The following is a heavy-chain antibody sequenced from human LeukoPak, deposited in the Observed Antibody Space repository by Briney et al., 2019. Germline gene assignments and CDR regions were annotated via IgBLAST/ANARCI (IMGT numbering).Heavy chain of an antibody. D-gene: IGHD2/OR15-2a*01. CDR2: IGPHSSFT. Sequence: ASMKVSCKSSGFTFTDHYIHWVRQGPGQGLEWMGYIGPHSSFTSSPQEFQGRVTMTRDTSMSTAYMELTRLTSDDTAVYYCVREGEGPLSKDFDYWGQGTLVTVSS. CDR1: GFTFTDHY. CDR3: VREGEGPLSKDFDY. V-gene: IGHV1-2*02. J-gene: IGHJ4*02.